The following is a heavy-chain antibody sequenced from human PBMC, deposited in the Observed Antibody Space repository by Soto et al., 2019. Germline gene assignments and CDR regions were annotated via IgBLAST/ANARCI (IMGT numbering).Heavy chain of an antibody. CDR3: GKGGTGGGGAFDI. J-gene: IGHJ3*02. CDR2: ISGSGGST. V-gene: IGHV3-23*01. Sequence: EVQLLESGGGLVQPGGSLRLSCAASGFTFSSYAMSWVRQAPGKGLEWVSAISGSGGSTYYADSVKGRFTISRDNSKNTLYLQRNSLGAGDTAVNYGGKGGTGGGGAFDIWGQGTMVTVSS. D-gene: IGHD3-16*01. CDR1: GFTFSSYA.